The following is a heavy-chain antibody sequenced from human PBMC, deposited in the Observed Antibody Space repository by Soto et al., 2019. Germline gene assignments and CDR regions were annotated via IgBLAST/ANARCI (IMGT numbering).Heavy chain of an antibody. Sequence: SETLSLTCPVSGGSIKNYYWSWIRQPPGKGLELIGYMFSTGNGNYNPSLKSRATMSVDTSRNQFSLKLSSVTAADTAVYYCARQRTSVVTQAYFDVWGPGSLVTVS. V-gene: IGHV4-59*01. CDR1: GGSIKNYY. CDR2: MFSTGNG. J-gene: IGHJ4*02. D-gene: IGHD2-21*02. CDR3: ARQRTSVVTQAYFDV.